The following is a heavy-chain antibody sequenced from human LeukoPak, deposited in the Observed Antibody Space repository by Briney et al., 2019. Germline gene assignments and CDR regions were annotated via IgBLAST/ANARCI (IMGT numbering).Heavy chain of an antibody. Sequence: ASVKVSCKASGYTFTSYDINWVRQATGQGLEWMGWMNPNSGDTGYAQKFQGRVTMTRNTSISTAYMELSSLRSEDTAVYYCARVGPPRWLRMLYYYGMDVWGQGTTVTVSS. V-gene: IGHV1-8*01. CDR2: MNPNSGDT. J-gene: IGHJ6*02. CDR1: GYTFTSYD. CDR3: ARVGPPRWLRMLYYYGMDV. D-gene: IGHD5-12*01.